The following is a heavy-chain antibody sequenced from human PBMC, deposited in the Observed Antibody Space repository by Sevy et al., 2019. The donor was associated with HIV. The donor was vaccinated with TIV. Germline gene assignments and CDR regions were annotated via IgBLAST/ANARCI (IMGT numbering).Heavy chain of an antibody. CDR1: GYSISSGYY. CDR3: AREGGGGATFDY. Sequence: SETLSLTCTVSGYSISSGYYWGWIRQPPGKGLEWIGSIYHSGSTYYNPSLKSRVTISVDTSKNQFSLKLSSVTAADPAGYYWAREGGGGATFDYWGQGTLVTVSS. D-gene: IGHD1-26*01. V-gene: IGHV4-38-2*02. J-gene: IGHJ4*02. CDR2: IYHSGST.